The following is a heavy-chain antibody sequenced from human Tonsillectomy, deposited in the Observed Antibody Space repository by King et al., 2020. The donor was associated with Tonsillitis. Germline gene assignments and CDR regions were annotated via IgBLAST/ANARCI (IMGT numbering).Heavy chain of an antibody. CDR1: GYSISGGYY. Sequence: QLQESGPGLWKPSETLSLTCAVSGYSISGGYYWGGIRKPQGRGLEGMGTIYHNGGTSYNPSLKSRVTISVETSKNHFSLKLNSVTATDTAVYYCARRGYDSSGYYFDFWGQGTLVTVSS. V-gene: IGHV4-38-2*01. J-gene: IGHJ4*02. CDR3: ARRGYDSSGYYFDF. D-gene: IGHD3-22*01. CDR2: IYHNGGT.